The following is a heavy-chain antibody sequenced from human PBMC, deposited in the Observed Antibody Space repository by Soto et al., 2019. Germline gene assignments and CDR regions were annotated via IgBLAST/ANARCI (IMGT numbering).Heavy chain of an antibody. V-gene: IGHV4-39*07. CDR3: ARRMTNYYGLDY. CDR2: IYYDGNT. J-gene: IGHJ4*02. D-gene: IGHD3-10*01. Sequence: IRQPPGKGLEWIGNIYYDGNTYYNPSFKSRVTMSVDTSKNQFSLKLSSVTAVDTAVYYCARRMTNYYGLDYWGQGTLVTVSS.